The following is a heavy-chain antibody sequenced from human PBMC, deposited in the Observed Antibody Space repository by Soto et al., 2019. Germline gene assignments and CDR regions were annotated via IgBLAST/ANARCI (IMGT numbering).Heavy chain of an antibody. Sequence: ASVKVSCKASGYTFTSYDINWVRQATGQGLEWMGWMNPNSGNTGYAQKFQGRVTMTRNTSISTAYMELSSLRSEDTAVYYCARVQGKWLRRSWFDPWGQGTLVTVSS. CDR3: ARVQGKWLRRSWFDP. CDR2: MNPNSGNT. V-gene: IGHV1-8*01. D-gene: IGHD5-12*01. CDR1: GYTFTSYD. J-gene: IGHJ5*02.